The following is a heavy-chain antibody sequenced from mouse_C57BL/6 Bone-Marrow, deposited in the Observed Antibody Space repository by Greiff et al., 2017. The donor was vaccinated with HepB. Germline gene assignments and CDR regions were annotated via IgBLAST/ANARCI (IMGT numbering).Heavy chain of an antibody. CDR3: ARAIITTVVATPDY. D-gene: IGHD1-1*01. V-gene: IGHV3-6*01. CDR1: GYSITSGYY. CDR2: ISYDGSN. J-gene: IGHJ2*01. Sequence: DVQLQESGPGLVKPSQSLSLTCSVTGYSITSGYYWNWIRQFPGNKLEWMGYISYDGSNNYNPSLKNRISITRDTSKNQFFLKLNSVTTEDTATYYCARAIITTVVATPDYWGQGTTLTVSS.